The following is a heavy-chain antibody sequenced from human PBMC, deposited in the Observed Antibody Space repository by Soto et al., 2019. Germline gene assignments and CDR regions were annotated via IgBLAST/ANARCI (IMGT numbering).Heavy chain of an antibody. J-gene: IGHJ3*02. D-gene: IGHD3-3*01. Sequence: GGPLRLSCAASGFTFEDYAMHWVRQAPGKGLEWVSSISWNSNTIGYADSVKGRFNISRDNAKNSLYLQMNSLRAEDTAFYYCTKGRRSVTDFGVPRNDAFDIWGQGTMVTVSS. V-gene: IGHV3-9*01. CDR2: ISWNSNTI. CDR3: TKGRRSVTDFGVPRNDAFDI. CDR1: GFTFEDYA.